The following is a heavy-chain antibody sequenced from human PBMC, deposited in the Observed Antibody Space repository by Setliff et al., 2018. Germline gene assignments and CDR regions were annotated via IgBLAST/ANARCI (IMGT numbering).Heavy chain of an antibody. Sequence: ASETLSLTCTVSGFSINSGTHFWGWIRQPPGKGLEWIGRIHYSGNTYYNASLKSRVIISVDTAQNQFSLSLSSVTAADTAVYYCARTGTYRYFDYWGQGTLVTVS. CDR3: ARTGTYRYFDY. CDR2: IHYSGNT. CDR1: GFSINSGTHF. V-gene: IGHV4-39*01. D-gene: IGHD1-1*01. J-gene: IGHJ4*02.